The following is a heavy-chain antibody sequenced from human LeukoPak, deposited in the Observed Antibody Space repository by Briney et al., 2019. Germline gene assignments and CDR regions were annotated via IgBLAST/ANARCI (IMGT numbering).Heavy chain of an antibody. Sequence: PGGSLRLSCAASGFTFDDYGMSWVRQAPGKGLEWVSGINWNGGSTGCADSVKGRFTISRDNAKNSLYLQMNSLRAEDTALYYCARDGDYYDSSGYHAHPDYWGQGTLVTVSS. V-gene: IGHV3-20*04. J-gene: IGHJ4*02. CDR3: ARDGDYYDSSGYHAHPDY. CDR1: GFTFDDYG. CDR2: INWNGGST. D-gene: IGHD3-22*01.